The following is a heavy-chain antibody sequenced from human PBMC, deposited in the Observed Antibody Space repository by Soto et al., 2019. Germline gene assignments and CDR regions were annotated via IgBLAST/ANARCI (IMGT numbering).Heavy chain of an antibody. J-gene: IGHJ4*02. CDR1: GGTFSSYT. V-gene: IGHV1-69*02. D-gene: IGHD6-13*01. Sequence: GASVKVSCKASGGTFSSYTISWVRQAPGQGLEWMGRIIPILGIANYAQKFQGRVTITADKSTSTAYMELSSLRSEDTAVYYCARNRGWQQQRANPFDYWGQGTLVTVSS. CDR2: IIPILGIA. CDR3: ARNRGWQQQRANPFDY.